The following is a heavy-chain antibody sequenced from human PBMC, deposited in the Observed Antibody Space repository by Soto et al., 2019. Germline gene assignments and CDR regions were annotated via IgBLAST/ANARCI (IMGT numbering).Heavy chain of an antibody. CDR1: GFTFSSYS. Sequence: GGSLRLSCAASGFTFSSYSMSWVRQAPGKGLERFLYISSSSSTIYYADSVKGRFTISRDNAKNSLYLQMNSLRAEDTAVYYCARVGAVTPWFGESTHDAFDIWGQGTMVTVSS. CDR2: ISSSSSTI. V-gene: IGHV3-48*01. J-gene: IGHJ3*02. D-gene: IGHD3-10*01. CDR3: ARVGAVTPWFGESTHDAFDI.